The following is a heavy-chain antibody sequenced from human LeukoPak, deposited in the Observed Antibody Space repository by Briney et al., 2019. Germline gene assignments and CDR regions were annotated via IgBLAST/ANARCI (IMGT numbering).Heavy chain of an antibody. CDR3: VCWLGGAYNSMDV. CDR2: ISGSASST. D-gene: IGHD3-10*01. Sequence: GGSLRLSCAASGFTFSSYNMNWVRQAPGKGLEWVSAISGSASSTYHADSVKGRFTISRDDSKNTLFLQVNSLKTEDTAVYYCVCWLGGAYNSMDVWGNGTKVTVSS. V-gene: IGHV3-23*01. J-gene: IGHJ6*03. CDR1: GFTFSSYN.